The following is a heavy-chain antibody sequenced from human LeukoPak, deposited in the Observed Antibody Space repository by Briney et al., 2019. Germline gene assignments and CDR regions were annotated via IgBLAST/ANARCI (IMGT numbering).Heavy chain of an antibody. D-gene: IGHD1-1*01. V-gene: IGHV4-59*08. CDR1: GGSISNYY. Sequence: SETLSLTCTVSGGSISNYYWSWIQQPPGRGLEWIGYINYSGSTNYNPSLKNRVTISVDTSKNQFSLKVTSVTAADTAVYYCARLNGGYWGQGTLVTVSS. CDR3: ARLNGGY. J-gene: IGHJ4*02. CDR2: INYSGST.